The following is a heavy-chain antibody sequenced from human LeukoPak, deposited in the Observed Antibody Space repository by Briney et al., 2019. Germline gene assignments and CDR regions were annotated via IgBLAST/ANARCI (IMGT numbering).Heavy chain of an antibody. CDR1: GGSFSSGGYY. Sequence: SETLSLTCTVSGGSFSSGGYYWSWIRQHPGKGLEWMGYIYYSGSTYYNPSLKSRVTISVDTSKNQFSLKLSSVTAADTAVYYCAREYGSGSYYIYAFDIWGQGTMVTVSS. CDR3: AREYGSGSYYIYAFDI. CDR2: IYYSGST. J-gene: IGHJ3*02. V-gene: IGHV4-31*03. D-gene: IGHD3-10*01.